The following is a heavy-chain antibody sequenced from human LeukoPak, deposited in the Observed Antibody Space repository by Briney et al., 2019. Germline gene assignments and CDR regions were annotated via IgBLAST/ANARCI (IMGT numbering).Heavy chain of an antibody. CDR1: GYTFTGYY. CDR3: PRYFRGWYGV. CDR2: INPSGGST. V-gene: IGHV1-46*01. Sequence: ASVKVSCKSSGYTFTGYYMHGVRQAPGQGRDWMGLINPSGGSTSYAQKFQGRLTMTRNTSISTAYISLSSLTAEDTDGYYCPRYFRGWYGVWGKGTTAT. J-gene: IGHJ6*03. D-gene: IGHD6-19*01.